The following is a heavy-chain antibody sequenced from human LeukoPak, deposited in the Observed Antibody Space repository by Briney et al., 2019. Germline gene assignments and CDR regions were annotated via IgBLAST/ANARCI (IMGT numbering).Heavy chain of an antibody. CDR1: GFTFSSYE. J-gene: IGHJ4*02. Sequence: GGSLRLSCAASGFTFSSYEMNWVRQAPGKGLEWVSYISSSGSTIYYADSVKGRFTISRDNAKNSLYLQMNSLRAEDTAVYDCATLIRYGYCSGGSCSGEDYWGQGTLVTVSS. V-gene: IGHV3-48*03. CDR3: ATLIRYGYCSGGSCSGEDY. CDR2: ISSSGSTI. D-gene: IGHD2-15*01.